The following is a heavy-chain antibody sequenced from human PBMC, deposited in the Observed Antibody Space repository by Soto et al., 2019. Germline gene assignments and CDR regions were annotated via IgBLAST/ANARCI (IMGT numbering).Heavy chain of an antibody. J-gene: IGHJ4*02. CDR3: ARERYGSGSYTLEFQY. Sequence: ASVKVSCKASGGTFSSYAISWVRQAPGQGLEWMGGIIPIFGTANYAQKFQGRVTITADESTSTAYMELSSLRSEDTAVYYCARERYGSGSYTLEFQYWGQGTLVTVSS. D-gene: IGHD3-10*01. V-gene: IGHV1-69*13. CDR1: GGTFSSYA. CDR2: IIPIFGTA.